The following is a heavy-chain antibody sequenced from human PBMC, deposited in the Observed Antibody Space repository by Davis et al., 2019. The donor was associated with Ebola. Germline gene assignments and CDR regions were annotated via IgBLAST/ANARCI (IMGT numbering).Heavy chain of an antibody. CDR1: GGSISSYY. CDR2: IYSSGST. Sequence: SETLSLTCTVSGGSISSYYWSWIRQPAGKGLEWIGYIYSSGSTNSNPSFKSRVTISVDTSKNQFSLKLIFVTAADTAVYYCAGAGYSSGWNFDYWGQGTLVTVSS. D-gene: IGHD6-19*01. V-gene: IGHV4-59*01. CDR3: AGAGYSSGWNFDY. J-gene: IGHJ4*02.